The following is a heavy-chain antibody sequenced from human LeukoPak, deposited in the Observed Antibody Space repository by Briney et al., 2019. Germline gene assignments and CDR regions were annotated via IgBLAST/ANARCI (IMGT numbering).Heavy chain of an antibody. V-gene: IGHV3-49*04. J-gene: IGHJ4*02. Sequence: GGSLRLSCAASGFTFGDYAMTWVRQAPGKGLEWVGFIRSKIYGGTPEYAASVKGRFTISRDDSKGIAYLQMNSLKTEDTAVYYCTRDQTPYYWGQGTLVTVSS. CDR2: IRSKIYGGTP. CDR3: TRDQTPYY. CDR1: GFTFGDYA.